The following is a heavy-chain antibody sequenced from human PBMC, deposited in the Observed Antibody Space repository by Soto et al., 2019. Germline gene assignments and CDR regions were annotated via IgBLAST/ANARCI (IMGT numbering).Heavy chain of an antibody. Sequence: SVKVSCKASGGTFSSYAISWVRQAPGQGLEWMGGIIPIFGTANYAQKFQGRVTITADKSTSTAYMELSSLRSEDTAVYYCARDLAGSSYYYGMDVWGQGTTVTVSS. CDR3: ARDLAGSSYYYGMDV. V-gene: IGHV1-69*06. CDR1: GGTFSSYA. J-gene: IGHJ6*02. CDR2: IIPIFGTA.